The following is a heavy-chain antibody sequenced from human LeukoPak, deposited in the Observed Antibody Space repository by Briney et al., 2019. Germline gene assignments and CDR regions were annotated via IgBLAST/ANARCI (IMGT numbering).Heavy chain of an antibody. V-gene: IGHV1-46*01. D-gene: IGHD4-23*01. J-gene: IGHJ3*02. CDR3: ARPGGNDAFDI. CDR1: GYTFTSYY. Sequence: GVSVKVSCKASGYTFTSYYMHWVRQAPGQGLEWMGIINPSGGSTSYAQKFQGRVTMTRDMSTSTVYMELSSLRSEDTAVYYCARPGGNDAFDIWGQGTMVTVSS. CDR2: INPSGGST.